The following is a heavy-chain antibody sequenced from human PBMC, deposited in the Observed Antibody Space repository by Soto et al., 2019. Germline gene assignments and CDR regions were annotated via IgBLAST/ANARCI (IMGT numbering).Heavy chain of an antibody. D-gene: IGHD3-9*01. V-gene: IGHV3-64D*08. Sequence: EVQLVESGGGLVQPGGSLRLSCSASGCTFSSYAMHWFRQAPGKGREYVSAISSNGGSTYYADSVKGRFTISRDNSKNTLYLQMSSLRAEDTAVYYCVKDRYFDWFTNYFDYWGQGTLVTVSS. CDR3: VKDRYFDWFTNYFDY. CDR1: GCTFSSYA. J-gene: IGHJ4*02. CDR2: ISSNGGST.